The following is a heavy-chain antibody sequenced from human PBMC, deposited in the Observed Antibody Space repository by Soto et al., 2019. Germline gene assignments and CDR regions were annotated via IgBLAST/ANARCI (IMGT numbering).Heavy chain of an antibody. Sequence: QVQLVESGGGVVQPGRSLRLSCAASRLTFRTYGMHWVRQAPGKGLEWVAVISSDGSNRYYGGSVRGRCTISRDNYRDTLYLQINSLRAEDTAVYYCATAVAGTEGYFQHWGQGTLLTVSS. CDR3: ATAVAGTEGYFQH. CDR2: ISSDGSNR. CDR1: RLTFRTYG. D-gene: IGHD6-19*01. J-gene: IGHJ1*01. V-gene: IGHV3-33*01.